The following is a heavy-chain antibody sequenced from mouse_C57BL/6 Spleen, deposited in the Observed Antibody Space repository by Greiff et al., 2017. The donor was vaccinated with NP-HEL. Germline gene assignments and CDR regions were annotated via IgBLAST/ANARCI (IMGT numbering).Heavy chain of an antibody. V-gene: IGHV1-50*01. J-gene: IGHJ4*01. CDR2: IDPSDSYT. D-gene: IGHD3-2*02. Sequence: VQLQQSGAELVKPGASVKLSCKASGYTFTSYWMQWVKQRPGQGLEWIGEIDPSDSYTNYNQKFKGKATLTVDTSSSTAYMQLSSLTSEDSAVYYCASSSGYVNYAMDYWGQGTSVTVSS. CDR3: ASSSGYVNYAMDY. CDR1: GYTFTSYW.